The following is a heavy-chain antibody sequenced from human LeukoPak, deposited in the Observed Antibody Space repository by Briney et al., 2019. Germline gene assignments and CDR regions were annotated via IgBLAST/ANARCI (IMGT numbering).Heavy chain of an antibody. Sequence: PGGSLRLSCAASGFAFSIYPMIWARQAPGKGLEWVSSISADSGTTNYADSAKGRFTVSRDNSKRTLYLQMNSLRAEDTAVYYCATLMYTTGRQGFDSWGQGTRVTVSS. CDR1: GFAFSIYP. CDR2: ISADSGTT. D-gene: IGHD1-1*01. V-gene: IGHV3-23*01. J-gene: IGHJ4*02. CDR3: ATLMYTTGRQGFDS.